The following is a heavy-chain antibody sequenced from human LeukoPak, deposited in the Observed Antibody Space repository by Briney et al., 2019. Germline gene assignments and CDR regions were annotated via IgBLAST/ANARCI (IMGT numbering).Heavy chain of an antibody. CDR2: IYYSGST. V-gene: IGHV4-59*01. J-gene: IGHJ6*02. D-gene: IGHD3-22*01. Sequence: SETLSLTCTVSGGSISSYYWSWIRQPPGKGLEWIGYIYYSGSTNYNPSLKSRVAISVDTSKNQFSLKLSSVTAADTAVYYCARDRRGYGSSGYYYYYGMDVWGQGTTVTVSS. CDR3: ARDRRGYGSSGYYYYYGMDV. CDR1: GGSISSYY.